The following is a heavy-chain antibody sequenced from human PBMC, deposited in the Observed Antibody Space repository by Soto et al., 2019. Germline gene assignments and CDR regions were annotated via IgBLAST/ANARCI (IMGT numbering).Heavy chain of an antibody. J-gene: IGHJ4*02. CDR3: ARTRGDSSGVYYFDY. D-gene: IGHD3-22*01. V-gene: IGHV3-11*01. CDR1: GFSLRDYY. Sequence: NPGGSLRLSCAASGFSLRDYYISWIRQAPGKGLEWASYISSSGSTIYYADSVKGRFTISRDTAKNSLYLQMNSLRAEDTAVYYCARTRGDSSGVYYFDYWGQGTLVTVSS. CDR2: ISSSGSTI.